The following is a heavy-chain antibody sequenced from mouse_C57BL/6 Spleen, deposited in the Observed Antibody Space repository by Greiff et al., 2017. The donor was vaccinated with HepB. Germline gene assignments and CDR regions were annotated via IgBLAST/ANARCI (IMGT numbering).Heavy chain of an antibody. Sequence: EVKLVVSGGGLVQPGGSLKLSCAASGFTFSSYCMSWVRLTPDKRLELVASINSNGGSTYYPDCVKGRFTITRDNAKNTLYLQMSSLKSEDTAMYYCARMARTINGGQGTTLTVSS. D-gene: IGHD2-3*01. V-gene: IGHV5-6-3*01. CDR1: GFTFSSYC. J-gene: IGHJ2*01. CDR3: ARMARTIN. CDR2: INSNGGST.